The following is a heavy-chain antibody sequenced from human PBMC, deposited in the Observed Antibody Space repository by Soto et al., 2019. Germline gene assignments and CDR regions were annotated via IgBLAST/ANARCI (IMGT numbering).Heavy chain of an antibody. V-gene: IGHV1-69*01. Sequence: QVQLVQSGAEVKKPGSSVKVSCKASGGTFSSYAISWVRQAPGQGLEWMGGIIPIFGTANYAQKFQGRVTITADESTSTAYMELSSLRSEDTAVYYCASLVYDFWSGSTHYYYYGMDVWGRGTTVTVSS. CDR3: ASLVYDFWSGSTHYYYYGMDV. CDR1: GGTFSSYA. D-gene: IGHD3-3*01. CDR2: IIPIFGTA. J-gene: IGHJ6*02.